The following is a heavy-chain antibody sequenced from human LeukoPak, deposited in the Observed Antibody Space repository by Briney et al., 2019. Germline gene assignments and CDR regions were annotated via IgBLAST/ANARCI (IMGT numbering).Heavy chain of an antibody. V-gene: IGHV4-39*01. CDR3: ATYYYSYCYMDV. CDR1: VGSISSGSYY. CDR2: IHYGGST. J-gene: IGHJ6*03. Sequence: SETLSLTCTVSVGSISSGSYYWGWIRQSPGKGLEWIGNIHYGGSTSYDPSLKSRVTISVDTTKNQFSLHLSSVTAADTAVYYCATYYYSYCYMDVWGKGTTVTVSS.